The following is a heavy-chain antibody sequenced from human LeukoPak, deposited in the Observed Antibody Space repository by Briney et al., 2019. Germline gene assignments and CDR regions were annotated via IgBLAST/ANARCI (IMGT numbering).Heavy chain of an antibody. Sequence: SETLSLTCTVSGGSISSSSYYWGWIRQPPGKGLEWIGSIYYSGSTYYNPSLKSRVTISVDTSKNQFSLKLSSVTAADTAVYYCASPYYGSGRHEAWGQGTLVTVSS. CDR3: ASPYYGSGRHEA. CDR2: IYYSGST. D-gene: IGHD3-10*01. V-gene: IGHV4-39*01. CDR1: GGSISSSSYY. J-gene: IGHJ5*02.